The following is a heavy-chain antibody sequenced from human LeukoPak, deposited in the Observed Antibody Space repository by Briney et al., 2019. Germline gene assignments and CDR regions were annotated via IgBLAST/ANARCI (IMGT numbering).Heavy chain of an antibody. Sequence: GGSLRLSCAASGFTFSSYWMNWVRQAPGKGLEWVANIKQDGSGKYYVDSVKGRFTISRDNAKNSLYLQMNSLRAEDTAVYYCARDGVTMVRGVKVLDYYYYYMDVWGKGTTVTISS. CDR1: GFTFSSYW. CDR3: ARDGVTMVRGVKVLDYYYYYMDV. CDR2: IKQDGSGK. J-gene: IGHJ6*03. D-gene: IGHD3-10*01. V-gene: IGHV3-7*01.